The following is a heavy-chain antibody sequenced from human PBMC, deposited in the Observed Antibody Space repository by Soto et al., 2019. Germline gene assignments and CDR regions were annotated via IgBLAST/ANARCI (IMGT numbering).Heavy chain of an antibody. J-gene: IGHJ6*02. V-gene: IGHV1-2*02. CDR1: GYTFTGYY. D-gene: IGHD1-26*01. CDR3: AREGQYSGSYYYYGMDV. Sequence: ASGKVSCKASGYTFTGYYMHWVRQAPGQGLEWMGWINPNSGGTNYAQKFQGRVTMTRDTSISTAYMELSRLRSDDTAVYYCAREGQYSGSYYYYGMDVWGQGTTVTVSS. CDR2: INPNSGGT.